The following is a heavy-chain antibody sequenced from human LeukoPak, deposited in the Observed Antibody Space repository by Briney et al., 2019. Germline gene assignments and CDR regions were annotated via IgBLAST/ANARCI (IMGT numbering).Heavy chain of an antibody. Sequence: GSVKVSCKASGYTFTSYYMHWVRQAPGQGLEWMGIINPSGGSTSYAQKFQGRVTMTRDTSTSTVYMELSSLRSEDTAVYYCARGASRRPYQLLEVGLRWFDPWGQGTLVTVSS. CDR3: ARGASRRPYQLLEVGLRWFDP. V-gene: IGHV1-46*01. D-gene: IGHD2-2*01. J-gene: IGHJ5*02. CDR2: INPSGGST. CDR1: GYTFTSYY.